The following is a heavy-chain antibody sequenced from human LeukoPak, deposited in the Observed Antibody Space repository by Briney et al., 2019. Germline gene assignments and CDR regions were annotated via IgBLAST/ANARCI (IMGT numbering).Heavy chain of an antibody. CDR1: GYTFTSYY. J-gene: IGHJ6*02. CDR3: ARGWSGYYKYYYGMDV. D-gene: IGHD3-3*01. V-gene: IGHV1-46*01. CDR2: INPSGGST. Sequence: ASVKVSCKASGYTFTSYYMHWVRQAPGQGLEWMGIINPSGGSTSYAQKFQGRVTMTRDTSTSTVYMELSSLRSEDTAVYYCARGWSGYYKYYYGMDVWGQGTTVTVSS.